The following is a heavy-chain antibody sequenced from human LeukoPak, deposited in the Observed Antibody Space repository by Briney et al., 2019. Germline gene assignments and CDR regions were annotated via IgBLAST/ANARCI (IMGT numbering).Heavy chain of an antibody. Sequence: SDTLSLTCTVSGASFSSSTYYWGWIRQPPGKGVEWIGSIYYSGSTYYNPSLKSRVTMSVDTSKNQFSLKLSSVTAADTAVYYCARHAGGISATGTRPFDYWGQGTLVTVSS. J-gene: IGHJ4*02. CDR3: ARHAGGISATGTRPFDY. V-gene: IGHV4-39*01. CDR1: GASFSSSTYY. D-gene: IGHD6-13*01. CDR2: IYYSGST.